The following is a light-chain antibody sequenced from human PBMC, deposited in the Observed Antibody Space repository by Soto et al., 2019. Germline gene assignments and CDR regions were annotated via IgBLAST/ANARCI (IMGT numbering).Light chain of an antibody. CDR3: QQHNQWPIT. Sequence: EIVLTQSPGTLSLSPGERATLSCRARQSVRNSYLAWYQQKPGQAPRLLIYGAYTRATGIPVRFSGSGSGTDFTLTINSLQSEDSAVYYCQQHNQWPITFGQGTRLEI. V-gene: IGKV3D-20*02. CDR2: GAY. J-gene: IGKJ5*01. CDR1: QSVRNSY.